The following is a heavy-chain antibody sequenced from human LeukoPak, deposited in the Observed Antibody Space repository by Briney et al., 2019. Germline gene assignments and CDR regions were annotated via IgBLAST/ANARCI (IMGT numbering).Heavy chain of an antibody. Sequence: KPGGSLRLSCAASGFSDAWMSWVRQPPGKGLEWIGSIYHSGSTYYNPSLKSRVTISVDTSKNQFSLKLSSVIAADTAVYYCARVVSQYGDYAWIVNWFDPWGQGTLVTVSS. D-gene: IGHD4-17*01. CDR2: IYHSGST. V-gene: IGHV4-38-2*01. CDR3: ARVVSQYGDYAWIVNWFDP. J-gene: IGHJ5*02. CDR1: GFSDAW.